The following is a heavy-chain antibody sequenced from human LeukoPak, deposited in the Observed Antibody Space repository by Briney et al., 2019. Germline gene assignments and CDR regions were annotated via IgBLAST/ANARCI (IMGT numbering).Heavy chain of an antibody. Sequence: PGGSLRLSCAASGFTFSTYSMNWVRQAPGKGLEWDSYIRSSSSTIYYADSVKGRFTISRDNAKNSLYLQMNSLRDEDTAVYYCARGPAHSSGPFDYWGQGTLVTVSS. J-gene: IGHJ4*02. CDR1: GFTFSTYS. CDR2: IRSSSSTI. D-gene: IGHD3-22*01. CDR3: ARGPAHSSGPFDY. V-gene: IGHV3-48*02.